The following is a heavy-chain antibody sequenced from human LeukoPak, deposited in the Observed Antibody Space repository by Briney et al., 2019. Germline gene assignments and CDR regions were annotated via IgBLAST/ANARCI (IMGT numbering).Heavy chain of an antibody. CDR3: ARTYYDILTGYNPYFDY. J-gene: IGHJ4*02. D-gene: IGHD3-9*01. CDR1: GFTFNNYI. CDR2: ITASSTAI. Sequence: GWSLTLSCLASGFTFNNYIMNWVRQAPGKGLEWVSSITASSTAISPADSVKGRFTISRDNAKNFLYLQMNSLRAEDTTVYYCARTYYDILTGYNPYFDYWGQGILVTVSS. V-gene: IGHV3-21*01.